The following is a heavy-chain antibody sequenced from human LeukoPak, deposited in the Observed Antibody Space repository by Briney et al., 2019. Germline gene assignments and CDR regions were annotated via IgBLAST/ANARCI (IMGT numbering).Heavy chain of an antibody. D-gene: IGHD3-10*01. Sequence: GGSLRLSCAASEFTFSTYAMSWVRLAPGKGLEWVSTISDSGGNTYYADSVKGRFTISRDNSKNTLYLQMNSLRAEDTAFYYCAKSHSVAQRGYFDFWGQGTLVTVSS. J-gene: IGHJ4*02. V-gene: IGHV3-23*01. CDR1: EFTFSTYA. CDR3: AKSHSVAQRGYFDF. CDR2: ISDSGGNT.